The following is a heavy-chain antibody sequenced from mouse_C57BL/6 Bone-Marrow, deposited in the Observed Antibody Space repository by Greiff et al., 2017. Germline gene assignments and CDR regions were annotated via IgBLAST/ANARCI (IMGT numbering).Heavy chain of an antibody. CDR2: IRLKSDNYAT. J-gene: IGHJ2*01. Sequence: EVQGVESGGGLVQPGGSMKLSCVASGFTFSNYWMNWVRQSPEKGLEWVAQIRLKSDNYATHYAESVKGRFTISRDDSKSSVYLQMNNLRAEDTVIYYCPRITYYVDYGGQGTTLTVSS. D-gene: IGHD1-1*01. CDR3: PRITYYVDY. CDR1: GFTFSNYW. V-gene: IGHV6-3*01.